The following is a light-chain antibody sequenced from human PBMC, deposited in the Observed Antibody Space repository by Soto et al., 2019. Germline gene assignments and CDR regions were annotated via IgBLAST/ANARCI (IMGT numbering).Light chain of an antibody. CDR1: QTVSRN. J-gene: IGKJ5*01. V-gene: IGKV3-15*01. CDR2: DIS. CDR3: QQYNNWPS. Sequence: EIVMTQSPVTRSLSPGERATLSCRASQTVSRNLAWYQQRPGQAPRLLIYDISNRATGVPARFSGSGSETEFPLTIRSMHSEYFAVYFCQQYNNWPSFGQGTRLEIK.